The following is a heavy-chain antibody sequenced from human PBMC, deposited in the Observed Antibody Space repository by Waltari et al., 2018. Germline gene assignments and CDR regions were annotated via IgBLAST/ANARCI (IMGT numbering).Heavy chain of an antibody. V-gene: IGHV4-39*01. J-gene: IGHJ5*02. CDR3: ARQEAAVSKWFDP. CDR1: GGSMSDNYLY. D-gene: IGHD2-15*01. Sequence: QLQLQESGPGLVKPSETLSLTCSVSGGSMSDNYLYWGWIRQPPGRELEWIGSISYGGTTYDNPSRESRVTILVDTSKTQFSLKVRSVTAADTAIYFCARQEAAVSKWFDPWGQGILVTVSS. CDR2: ISYGGTT.